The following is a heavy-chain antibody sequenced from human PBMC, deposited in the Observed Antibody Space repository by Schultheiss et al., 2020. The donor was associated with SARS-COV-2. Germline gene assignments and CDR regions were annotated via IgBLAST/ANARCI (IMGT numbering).Heavy chain of an antibody. CDR1: GGSISSYY. D-gene: IGHD2-15*01. CDR3: ARDVPRYCSGGSCYPGDY. Sequence: SQTLSLTCTVSGGSISSYYWSWIRQHPGKGLEWIGYIYYSGSTNYNPSLKSRVTISVDTSKNQFSLKLSSVTAADTAVYYCARDVPRYCSGGSCYPGDYWGQGTLVTVSS. CDR2: IYYSGST. J-gene: IGHJ4*02. V-gene: IGHV4-59*12.